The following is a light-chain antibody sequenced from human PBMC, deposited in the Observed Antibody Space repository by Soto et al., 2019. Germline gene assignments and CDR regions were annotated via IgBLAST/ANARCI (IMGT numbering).Light chain of an antibody. J-gene: IGKJ1*01. V-gene: IGKV2-28*01. CDR1: QSLLHSNGYTY. CDR2: WGF. CDR3: MQGLQIPRT. Sequence: DIVVTQAPLSLHVTPGEPASISCRSSQSLLHSNGYTYLDWYLQKPGQSPQLLIYWGFNRASGVSDRFSGSSSGTDFTLKISRVEAGDVGVYYCMQGLQIPRTFGQGTKVEIK.